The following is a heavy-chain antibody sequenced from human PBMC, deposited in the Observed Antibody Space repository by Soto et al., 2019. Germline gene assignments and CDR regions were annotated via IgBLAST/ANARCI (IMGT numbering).Heavy chain of an antibody. Sequence: GGSLRLSCAASGFTFSSYRMYWVRQVPGKGLVWVSAISGSGGSTYYADSVKGRFTISRDNSKNTLYLQMNSLRVEDTSIYYFATHGGIYSSGNILDFWGHGTLVTVSS. D-gene: IGHD2-8*02. J-gene: IGHJ4*01. CDR1: GFTFSSYR. V-gene: IGHV3-23*01. CDR3: ATHGGIYSSGNILDF. CDR2: ISGSGGST.